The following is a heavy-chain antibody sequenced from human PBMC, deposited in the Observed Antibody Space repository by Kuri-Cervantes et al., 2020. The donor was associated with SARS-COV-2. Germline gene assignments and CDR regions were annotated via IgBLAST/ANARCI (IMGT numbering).Heavy chain of an antibody. Sequence: ASVKVSCKVSGYTLTELSMHWVRQAPGKGLEWMGIINPSGGSTSYAQKFQGRVTMTRDTSTSTVYMELSSLRSEDTAVYYCARAQEHNAQQLAGVDYWGQGTLVTVSS. CDR1: GYTLTELS. D-gene: IGHD6-13*01. J-gene: IGHJ4*02. CDR2: INPSGGST. V-gene: IGHV1-46*01. CDR3: ARAQEHNAQQLAGVDY.